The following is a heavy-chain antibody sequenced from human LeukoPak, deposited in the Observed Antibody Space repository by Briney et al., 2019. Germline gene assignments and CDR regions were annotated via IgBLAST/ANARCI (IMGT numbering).Heavy chain of an antibody. J-gene: IGHJ4*02. CDR3: ARLNSRDRSDYYYFLDN. Sequence: SETLSLTCTVSGGSITSYYWTWIRQPPGRGPEWIGYIYYSEGTNYNPSLKSRITISIDTSKNQFSLKMRSVTAADTALYYCARLNSRDRSDYYYFLDNWGQGTLVTASS. CDR2: IYYSEGT. CDR1: GGSITSYY. V-gene: IGHV4-59*08. D-gene: IGHD3-22*01.